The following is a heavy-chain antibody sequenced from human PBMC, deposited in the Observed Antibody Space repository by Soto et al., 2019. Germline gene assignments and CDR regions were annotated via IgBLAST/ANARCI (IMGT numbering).Heavy chain of an antibody. CDR3: AKDRGIQLWLSMQDW. V-gene: IGHV3-23*01. CDR2: ISGSGGST. CDR1: GFTFSSYA. J-gene: IGHJ4*02. D-gene: IGHD5-18*01. Sequence: PGGSLRLSCAASGFTFSSYAMSWVRQAPGKGLEWVSAISGSGGSTYYADSVKGRFTISRVNSKNTLYLQMNSLRAEDTAVYYCAKDRGIQLWLSMQDWWGQGTLVTVSS.